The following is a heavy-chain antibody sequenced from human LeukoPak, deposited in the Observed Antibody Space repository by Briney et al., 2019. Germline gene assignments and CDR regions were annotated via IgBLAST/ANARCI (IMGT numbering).Heavy chain of an antibody. CDR1: GGSISSSSYY. CDR3: AIHQYGGYEDY. D-gene: IGHD5-12*01. J-gene: IGHJ4*02. Sequence: SETLSLTCTVSGGSISSSSYYWGWIRQPPGKGLEWIGNIYYSGSIYDNPSLKSRVTISVDTSQSQFSLKLSSVTAADTAVYYCAIHQYGGYEDYWGQGTLVTVSS. V-gene: IGHV4-39*01. CDR2: IYYSGSI.